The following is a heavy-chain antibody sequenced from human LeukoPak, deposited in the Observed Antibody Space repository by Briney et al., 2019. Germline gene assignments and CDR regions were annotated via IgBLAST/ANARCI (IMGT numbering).Heavy chain of an antibody. J-gene: IGHJ5*02. CDR1: GFTFSSYA. Sequence: PGGSLRLCCAASGFTFSSYAMSWVRQAPGKVLEWVSAISGSGGSTYYADSVKGRFTISRDNSKNTLYLQMNSLRAEEPAVYSCAKGGHYYDSSGYFDNRFDPWGQGTLVTVSS. D-gene: IGHD3-22*01. CDR3: AKGGHYYDSSGYFDNRFDP. CDR2: ISGSGGST. V-gene: IGHV3-23*01.